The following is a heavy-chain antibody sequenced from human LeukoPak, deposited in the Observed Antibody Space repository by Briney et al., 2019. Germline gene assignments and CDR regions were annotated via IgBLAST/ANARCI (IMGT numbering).Heavy chain of an antibody. CDR3: AKARLPHCGTDCLEY. D-gene: IGHD2-21*02. CDR1: GFTFRSYG. Sequence: GRSLRLSCAASGFTFRSYGMHWVRQAPGEGREGVAVIWYDGSNKYYADSVKGRFTISRDNSKNTLYLQMNSLRAEDTAVYYCAKARLPHCGTDCLEYWGQGTLVTVSS. J-gene: IGHJ4*02. V-gene: IGHV3-33*06. CDR2: IWYDGSNK.